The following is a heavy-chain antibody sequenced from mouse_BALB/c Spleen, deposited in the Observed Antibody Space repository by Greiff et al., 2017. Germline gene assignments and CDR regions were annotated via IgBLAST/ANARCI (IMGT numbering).Heavy chain of an antibody. D-gene: IGHD2-1*01. J-gene: IGHJ4*01. Sequence: VKLVESGPGLVAPSQSLSITCTVSGFSLTSYGVHWVRQPPGKGLEWLGVIWAGGSTNYNSALMSRLSISKDNSKSQVFLKMNSLQTDDTAMYYCARDRYYGNYEAMDYWGQGTSVTVSS. CDR1: GFSLTSYG. CDR3: ARDRYYGNYEAMDY. CDR2: IWAGGST. V-gene: IGHV2-9*02.